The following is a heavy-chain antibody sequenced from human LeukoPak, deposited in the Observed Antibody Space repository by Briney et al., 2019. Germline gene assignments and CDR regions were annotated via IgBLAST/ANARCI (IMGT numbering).Heavy chain of an antibody. CDR2: ISSSGSTI. D-gene: IGHD6-13*01. V-gene: IGHV3-48*03. CDR3: ARDQYSRSWYFVSPGGY. Sequence: GSLRLSCAASGFTFSSYEMNWVRQAPGKGLEWVSYISSSGSTIYYADSVKGRFTISRDNAKNSLYLQMNSLRAEDMALYYCARDQYSRSWYFVSPGGYWGQGTLVTVSS. CDR1: GFTFSSYE. J-gene: IGHJ4*02.